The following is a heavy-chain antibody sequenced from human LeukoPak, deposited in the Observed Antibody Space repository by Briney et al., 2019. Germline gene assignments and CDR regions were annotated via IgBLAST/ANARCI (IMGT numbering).Heavy chain of an antibody. J-gene: IGHJ4*02. D-gene: IGHD2-21*02. CDR2: LSGSGDTT. CDR1: GFTFSSYA. Sequence: GGSLRVSCAASGFTFSSYAMSWVRQAPGKGLEWVSVLSGSGDTTFYADSVKGRFTISRDNSKNTLYLQMTSLSAEDTAVYYCAKERAYCGGDCYSLSDYWGQGTLVTVSS. CDR3: AKERAYCGGDCYSLSDY. V-gene: IGHV3-23*01.